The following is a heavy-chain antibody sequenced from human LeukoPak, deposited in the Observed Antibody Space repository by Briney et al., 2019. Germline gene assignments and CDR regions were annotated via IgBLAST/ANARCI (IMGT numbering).Heavy chain of an antibody. D-gene: IGHD5-12*01. Sequence: GGSLRLSCAVSGVTVSTNYMGWVRQAPGKGLEWVSVIYADGGGGGTYYADSVKGRFTISRDNSWNTLYLQMSNLRADDTAMYYCSRDRSRGYSFTWGQGTLVTVS. CDR3: SRDRSRGYSFT. V-gene: IGHV3-53*01. CDR2: IYADGGGGGT. J-gene: IGHJ5*02. CDR1: GVTVSTNY.